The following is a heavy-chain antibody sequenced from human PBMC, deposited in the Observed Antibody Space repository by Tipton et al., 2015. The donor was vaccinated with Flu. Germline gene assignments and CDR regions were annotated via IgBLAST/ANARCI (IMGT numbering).Heavy chain of an antibody. J-gene: IGHJ4*02. V-gene: IGHV4-61*02. CDR1: GGSISSGSYY. D-gene: IGHD1-26*01. Sequence: TLSLTCTVSGGSISSGSYYWSWIRQPAGKGLEWIGRIYTSGSTNYNPSLKSRVTISVDTSKNQFSLKLSPVTAADTAVYYCASSIVGATTPPLAFDYWGQGTLVTVSS. CDR2: IYTSGST. CDR3: ASSIVGATTPPLAFDY.